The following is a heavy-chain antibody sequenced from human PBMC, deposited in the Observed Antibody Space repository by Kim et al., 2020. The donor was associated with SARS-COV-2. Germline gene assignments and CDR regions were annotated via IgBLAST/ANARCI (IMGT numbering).Heavy chain of an antibody. Sequence: VKARFTISRDNSKNTLYLQMNSLRAEDTAVYYCASNRYYYDSSGYYSLDYWGQGTLVTVSS. CDR3: ASNRYYYDSSGYYSLDY. D-gene: IGHD3-22*01. J-gene: IGHJ4*02. V-gene: IGHV3-30*07.